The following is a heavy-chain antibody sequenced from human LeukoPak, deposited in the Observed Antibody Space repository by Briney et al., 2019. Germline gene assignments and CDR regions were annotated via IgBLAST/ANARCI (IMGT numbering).Heavy chain of an antibody. D-gene: IGHD6-13*01. CDR1: GGSISSSSNY. CDR2: IYYSGST. J-gene: IGHJ4*02. V-gene: IGHV4-39*07. Sequence: PSETLSLTCTVSGGSISSSSNYWAWIRQPPGTGLEWIGSIYYSGSTYYNPSLKSRVTISVDTSKNQFSLKLSSVTAADTAVYYCARMVAAAGIGYFDYWGQGTLVTVSS. CDR3: ARMVAAAGIGYFDY.